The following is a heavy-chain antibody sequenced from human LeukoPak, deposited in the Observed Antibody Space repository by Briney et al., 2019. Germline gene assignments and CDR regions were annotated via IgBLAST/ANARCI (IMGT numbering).Heavy chain of an antibody. J-gene: IGHJ4*02. CDR2: IYYSGST. Sequence: SETLSLTCTVSGGSISSYYWSWIRQPPGKGLEWIGYIYYSGSTNYNPSLKSRVTISVDTSKNQFSLKLSSVTAADTAVYYRASGGRITMVRGEPEQFDYWGQGTLVTVSS. V-gene: IGHV4-59*01. CDR1: GGSISSYY. CDR3: ASGGRITMVRGEPEQFDY. D-gene: IGHD3-10*01.